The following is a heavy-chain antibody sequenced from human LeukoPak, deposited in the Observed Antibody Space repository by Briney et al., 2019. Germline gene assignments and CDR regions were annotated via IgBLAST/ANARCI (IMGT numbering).Heavy chain of an antibody. CDR1: GFTFSSYA. CDR2: ISSSSYI. CDR3: ARDGYCSSTSCYVYYYYYMDV. Sequence: PGRSLRLSCAASGFTFSSYAMHWVRQAPGKGLEWVSSISSSSYIYYADSVKGRFTISRDNAKNSLYLQMNSLRAEDTAVYYCARDGYCSSTSCYVYYYYYMDVWGKGTTVTVSS. J-gene: IGHJ6*03. D-gene: IGHD2-2*03. V-gene: IGHV3-21*01.